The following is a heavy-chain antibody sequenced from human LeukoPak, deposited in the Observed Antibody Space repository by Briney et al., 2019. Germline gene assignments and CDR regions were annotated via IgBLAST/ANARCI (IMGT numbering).Heavy chain of an antibody. CDR1: GGSISSGGYS. CDR3: ARGQGYGDYGGQWFDP. D-gene: IGHD4-17*01. J-gene: IGHJ5*02. V-gene: IGHV4-30-2*01. CDR2: INHSGST. Sequence: PSQTLSLTCAVSGGSISSGGYSWSWIRQPPGKGLEWIGEINHSGSTNYNPSLKSRVTISVDTSKNQFSLKLSSVTAADTAVYYCARGQGYGDYGGQWFDPWGQGTLVTVSS.